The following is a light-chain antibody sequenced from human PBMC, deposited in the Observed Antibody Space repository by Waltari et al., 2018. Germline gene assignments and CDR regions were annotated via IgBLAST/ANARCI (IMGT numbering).Light chain of an antibody. V-gene: IGKV1-6*01. CDR1: QGVRSD. CDR2: DAS. Sequence: AIQMTQSPSSLSASVGDTVPITCRATQGVRSDLGWYQQKPGQAPKLLIYDASTLQSGVPSRFSGSGSGTDFTLTSTSLQPEDYATYYCLQDYAYPLTFGGGTRVEIK. J-gene: IGKJ4*01. CDR3: LQDYAYPLT.